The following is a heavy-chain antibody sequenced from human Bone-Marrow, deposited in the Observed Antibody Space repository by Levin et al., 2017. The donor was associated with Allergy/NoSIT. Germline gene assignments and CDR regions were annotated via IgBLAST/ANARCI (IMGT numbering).Heavy chain of an antibody. V-gene: IGHV4-4*02. D-gene: IGHD2-15*01. Sequence: PSETLSLTCAVSGGSISSSNWWSWVRQPPGKGLEWIGEIYHSGSTNYNPSLKSRVTISVDKSKNQFSLKLSSVTAADTAVYYCARDYSGGYCSGGSCFYFDYWGQGTLVTVSS. CDR3: ARDYSGGYCSGGSCFYFDY. J-gene: IGHJ4*02. CDR1: GGSISSSNW. CDR2: IYHSGST.